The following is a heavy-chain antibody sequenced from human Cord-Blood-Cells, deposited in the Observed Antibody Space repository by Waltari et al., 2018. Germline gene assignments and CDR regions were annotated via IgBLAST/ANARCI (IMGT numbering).Heavy chain of an antibody. D-gene: IGHD2-21*02. Sequence: QLQLQESGPGLVKPSETLSLTCTVSGGSISSSSYYWGWIRQPPGKGLEWIGSIYYSGGTYYNPARKSRVTISVDTSKNQFSLKLGSVTAADTAVYYCATHIVVVTASPNGFDPWGQGTLVTVSS. CDR2: IYYSGGT. CDR3: ATHIVVVTASPNGFDP. V-gene: IGHV4-39*07. CDR1: GGSISSSSYY. J-gene: IGHJ5*02.